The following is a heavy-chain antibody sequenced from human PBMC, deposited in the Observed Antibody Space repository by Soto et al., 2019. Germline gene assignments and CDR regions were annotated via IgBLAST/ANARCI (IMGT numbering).Heavy chain of an antibody. Sequence: SETLSLTCTVSGDSISSGSYFWGWIRQPPGKGLELIGSFYFVGNSYYNPSLKSRVSIYVDASKNQFSLRLSSMTAADTGVYYCVRSYGDYVNGVKRRYLDXWGQGTRVTVSX. V-gene: IGHV4-39*01. CDR3: VRSYGDYVNGVKRRYLDX. CDR1: GDSISSGSYF. J-gene: IGHJ4*02. D-gene: IGHD4-17*01. CDR2: FYFVGNS.